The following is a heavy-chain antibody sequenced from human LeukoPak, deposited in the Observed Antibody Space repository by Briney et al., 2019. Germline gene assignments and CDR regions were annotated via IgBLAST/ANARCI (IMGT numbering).Heavy chain of an antibody. CDR2: IFHIGNT. CDR3: AGTVTTHFAY. V-gene: IGHV4-59*08. Sequence: PSETLSLTCSVSPGSISRFYWSWIQQAPGKEPEWIGYIFHIGNTNYNPSLRGRVTISIDTSKNEFSLDLTSVTAADTAVYYCAGTVTTHFAYWGQGALVTVSS. CDR1: PGSISRFY. J-gene: IGHJ4*02. D-gene: IGHD4-17*01.